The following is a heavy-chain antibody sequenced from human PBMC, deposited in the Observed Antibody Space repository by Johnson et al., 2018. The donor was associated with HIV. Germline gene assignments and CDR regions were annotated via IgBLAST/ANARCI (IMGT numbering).Heavy chain of an antibody. D-gene: IGHD7-27*01. V-gene: IGHV3-53*01. Sequence: VQLVESGGGLVQPGGSLRLSCAASWFTVSSNYMSWVRQAPGKGLEWVSVIYSGGSTYYADSVQGRFTISRDNSKNTLYLQMNSLKADDTAVYYCTGGRDLRAFDIWGQGTMVTVSS. J-gene: IGHJ3*02. CDR3: TGGRDLRAFDI. CDR2: IYSGGST. CDR1: WFTVSSNY.